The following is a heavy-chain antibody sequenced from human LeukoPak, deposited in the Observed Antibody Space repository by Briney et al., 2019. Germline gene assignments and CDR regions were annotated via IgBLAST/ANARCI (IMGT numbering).Heavy chain of an antibody. J-gene: IGHJ4*02. D-gene: IGHD2-2*01. CDR3: PRAINQLLDFDY. V-gene: IGHV4-31*03. CDR1: GGSISSGGYY. Sequence: SETLSLTCTVSGGSISSGGYYWSWIRQHPGKGLEWIGYIYYSGSTYYNPSLKSRVTISVDTSKNQFSLKLSSVTAADTAVYYCPRAINQLLDFDYWGQGTLVTVSS. CDR2: IYYSGST.